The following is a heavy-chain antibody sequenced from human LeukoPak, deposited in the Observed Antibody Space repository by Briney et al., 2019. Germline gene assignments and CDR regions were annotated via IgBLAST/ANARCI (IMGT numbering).Heavy chain of an antibody. V-gene: IGHV3-23*01. CDR3: AKGLERESRLDS. CDR2: ISNSGGST. Sequence: GGSLRLSCAASGFTFSGSAMHWVRQAPGKGLEWVSGISNSGGSTYYADSVKGRFTISRDNSKNTLYLQMNSLRAEDTALYYCAKGLERESRLDSWGQGTLVTVSS. D-gene: IGHD1-1*01. CDR1: GFTFSGSA. J-gene: IGHJ4*02.